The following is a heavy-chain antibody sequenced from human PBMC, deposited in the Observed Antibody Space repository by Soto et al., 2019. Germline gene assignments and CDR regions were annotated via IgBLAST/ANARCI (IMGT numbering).Heavy chain of an antibody. CDR3: ARDQSLYYFDY. V-gene: IGHV3-33*01. CDR1: GFTFSSYG. CDR2: IWYDGSNK. J-gene: IGHJ4*02. Sequence: QVQLVESGGGVVQPGRSLRLCCAASGFTFSSYGMHWVRQAPGKGLEWVAVIWYDGSNKYYADSVKGRFTISRDNSKNTLYLQMNSLRAEDTAVYYCARDQSLYYFDYWGQGTLVTVSS.